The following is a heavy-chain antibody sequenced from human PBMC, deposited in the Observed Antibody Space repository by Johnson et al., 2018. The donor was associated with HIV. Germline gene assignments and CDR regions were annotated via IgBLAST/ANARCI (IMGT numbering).Heavy chain of an antibody. CDR2: ISYDGNNK. CDR1: GFTFSNYG. V-gene: IGHV3-30*18. CDR3: AKDQGYWGDDAFDI. Sequence: QVQLVESGVGVVQPGRSLRLSCAASGFTFSNYGMHWVRQAPGKGLEWVAVISYDGNNKYYTDSVKGRFTISRDNSKNTLYLQMNSQRAEDTAVYYCAKDQGYWGDDAFDIWGQGTMVTVSA. D-gene: IGHD7-27*01. J-gene: IGHJ3*02.